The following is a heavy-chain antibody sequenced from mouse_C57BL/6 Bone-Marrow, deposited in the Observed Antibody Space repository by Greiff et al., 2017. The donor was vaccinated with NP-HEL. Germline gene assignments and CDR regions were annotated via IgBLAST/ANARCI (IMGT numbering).Heavy chain of an antibody. J-gene: IGHJ3*01. CDR2: IDPENGDT. V-gene: IGHV14-4*01. Sequence: VQLQQSGAELVRPGASVKLSCTASGFNIKDDYMHWVKQRPEQGLEWIGWIDPENGDTEYASKFQGKATITADTSSNTAYLQLSSLTSEDTAVYYCTYDWDGAWFAYWGQGTLVTVSA. CDR3: TYDWDGAWFAY. D-gene: IGHD2-4*01. CDR1: GFNIKDDY.